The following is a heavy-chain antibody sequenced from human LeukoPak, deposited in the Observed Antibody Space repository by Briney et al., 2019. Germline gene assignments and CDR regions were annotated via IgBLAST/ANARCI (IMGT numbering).Heavy chain of an antibody. CDR2: INSDGSST. CDR1: GFTFSTYW. Sequence: GGSLRLSCVVSGFTFSTYWMSWVRQAPGKGLVWVSRINSDGSSTSYADSVKGRFTISRDNAKNTLYLQMNSLRAEDTAVYYCARGPGIRGGSYYGHFDYWGQGTLVTVSS. V-gene: IGHV3-74*01. CDR3: ARGPGIRGGSYYGHFDY. D-gene: IGHD1-26*01. J-gene: IGHJ4*02.